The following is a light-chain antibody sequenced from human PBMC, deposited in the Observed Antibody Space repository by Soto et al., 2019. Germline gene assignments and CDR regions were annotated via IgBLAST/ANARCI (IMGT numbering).Light chain of an antibody. CDR2: AAS. V-gene: IGKV1-9*01. CDR1: QDISSY. J-gene: IGKJ4*01. CDR3: QQLKSYPLS. Sequence: DIQLTQSPSFLSASVGDRVTITCRTSQDISSYLAWYQQKPGKAPQLLISAASTLQSGVLSRFSGSGSGTEFTLTISSLQPEDFATYYCQQLKSYPLSFGGGTKVEI.